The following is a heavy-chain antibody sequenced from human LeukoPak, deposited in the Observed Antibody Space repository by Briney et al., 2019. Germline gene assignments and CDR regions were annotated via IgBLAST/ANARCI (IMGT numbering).Heavy chain of an antibody. CDR3: AKGHGSGSYYFDY. CDR2: IRYDGSNK. V-gene: IGHV3-30*02. Sequence: PGGSLRPSCAASGFTFSSYGMHWVRQAPGKGLEWVAFIRYDGSNKYYADSVKGRFTISRDNSKNTLYLQMNSLRAEDTAVYYCAKGHGSGSYYFDYWGQGTLVTVSS. J-gene: IGHJ4*02. D-gene: IGHD3-10*01. CDR1: GFTFSSYG.